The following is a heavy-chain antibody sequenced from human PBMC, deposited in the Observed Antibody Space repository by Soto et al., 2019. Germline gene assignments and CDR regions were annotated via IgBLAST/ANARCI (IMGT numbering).Heavy chain of an antibody. J-gene: IGHJ4*02. D-gene: IGHD6-19*01. CDR1: GFTVSSKY. Sequence: EVQLVESGGGLIQPGGSLRLSCAASGFTVSSKYMTWVRQAPGKGLEWVSVIYGGGTTYYADSVKGRFTISRDNSKNTLYLQMNSLRAEDTAVYYCVQTTGWPGFDFWGQGTLVTVPS. CDR2: IYGGGTT. CDR3: VQTTGWPGFDF. V-gene: IGHV3-53*01.